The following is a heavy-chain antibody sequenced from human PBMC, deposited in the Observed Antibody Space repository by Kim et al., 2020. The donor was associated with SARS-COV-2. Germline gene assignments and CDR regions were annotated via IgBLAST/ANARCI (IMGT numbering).Heavy chain of an antibody. D-gene: IGHD1-26*01. V-gene: IGHV3-72*01. J-gene: IGHJ6*02. CDR1: GFTFSDYY. Sequence: GGSLRLSCAVSGFTFSDYYMEWVRQAPGKGPEWVGLSRNKNNGYTTDYAASVKGRFTISRDDSQNSLYLQMNSLKTEDTAVYYCTRSVGPDPDAPWRDFYCGLDVWGQGTTVTVSS. CDR2: SRNKNNGYTT. CDR3: TRSVGPDPDAPWRDFYCGLDV.